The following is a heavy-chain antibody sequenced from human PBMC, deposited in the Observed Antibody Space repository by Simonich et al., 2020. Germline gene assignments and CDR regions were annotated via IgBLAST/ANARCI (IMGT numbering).Heavy chain of an antibody. V-gene: IGHV4-34*01. Sequence: QVQLQQWGAGLLKPSETLSLTCAVYGGSFSGYYWGWIRQPQGKGLEWIGEINHSGRTNYNPSLKSRVTISVDTSKNQFSLKRSSVTAADTAVYYCARLSSRSDAFDIWGQGTMVTVSS. J-gene: IGHJ3*02. CDR1: GGSFSGYY. CDR3: ARLSSRSDAFDI. CDR2: INHSGRT.